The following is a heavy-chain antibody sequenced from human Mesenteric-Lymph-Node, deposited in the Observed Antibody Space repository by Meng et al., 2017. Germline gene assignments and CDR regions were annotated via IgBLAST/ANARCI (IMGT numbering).Heavy chain of an antibody. Sequence: QVQLVEAGGGVRQPGRSPSLSWSAAGFTFRSYGMNWGRQAPGKGLEWVAVIWYDGINKVYPDSVKGRFTISRDNSKRTVYLQMDSLRPEDTAVYFCTREGSPQDSSSWYSFDSWGQGILVTVSS. V-gene: IGHV3-30*19. J-gene: IGHJ4*02. CDR3: TREGSPQDSSSWYSFDS. CDR2: IWYDGINK. D-gene: IGHD6-13*01. CDR1: GFTFRSYG.